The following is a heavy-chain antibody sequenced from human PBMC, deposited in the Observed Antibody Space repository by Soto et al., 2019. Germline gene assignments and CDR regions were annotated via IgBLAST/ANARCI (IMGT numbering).Heavy chain of an antibody. CDR3: ADALEWLFGGGHY. Sequence: QVQLVESGGGVVQPGRSLRLSCAASGFTFSSYGMHWVRQAPGKGLEWVAVISYDGSNKYYADSVKGRFTISRDNSKNTLYLQMNSLRAEDTAVYYCADALEWLFGGGHYWGQGTLVTVSS. D-gene: IGHD3-3*01. V-gene: IGHV3-30*03. J-gene: IGHJ4*02. CDR1: GFTFSSYG. CDR2: ISYDGSNK.